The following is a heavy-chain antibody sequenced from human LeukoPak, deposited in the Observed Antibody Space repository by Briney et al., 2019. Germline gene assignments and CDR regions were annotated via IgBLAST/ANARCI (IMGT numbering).Heavy chain of an antibody. CDR1: GFTFSSYW. CDR3: ASNSYYDYVWGSTLDP. Sequence: GGSLRLSCAASGFTFSSYWMSWVRQAPGKGLEWVANIKQDGSEKYYVDSVKGRFTISRDNAKNSLYPQMNSLRAEDTAVYYCASNSYYDYVWGSTLDPWGQGTLVTVSS. CDR2: IKQDGSEK. J-gene: IGHJ5*02. D-gene: IGHD3-16*01. V-gene: IGHV3-7*03.